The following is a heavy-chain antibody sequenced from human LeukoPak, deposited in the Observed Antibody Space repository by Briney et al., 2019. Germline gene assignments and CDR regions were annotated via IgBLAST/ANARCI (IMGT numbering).Heavy chain of an antibody. CDR2: IRYDGSNK. V-gene: IGHV3-30*02. CDR3: AKGPSSYFDY. D-gene: IGHD6-6*01. Sequence: GGSLRLSCAASGFTFSSYGMHWVRQAPGKGLEWVAFIRYDGSNKYYADSVKGRFTISRDNSKNTLYLQMNSPRAEDTAVYYCAKGPSSYFDYWGQGTLVTVSS. CDR1: GFTFSSYG. J-gene: IGHJ4*02.